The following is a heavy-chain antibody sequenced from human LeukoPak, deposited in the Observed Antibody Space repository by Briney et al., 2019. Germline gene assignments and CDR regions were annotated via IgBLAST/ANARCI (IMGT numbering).Heavy chain of an antibody. Sequence: ASVKVCCKASGYTFTSYYMHWVRQAPGQGLEWMGIINPSGGSTSYAQKFQGRVTMTRDTSTSTVYMELSSLRSEDTAVYYCARALGGLLWFGELSNDAFDIWGQGTMVTVSS. D-gene: IGHD3-10*01. J-gene: IGHJ3*02. CDR1: GYTFTSYY. CDR3: ARALGGLLWFGELSNDAFDI. V-gene: IGHV1-46*01. CDR2: INPSGGST.